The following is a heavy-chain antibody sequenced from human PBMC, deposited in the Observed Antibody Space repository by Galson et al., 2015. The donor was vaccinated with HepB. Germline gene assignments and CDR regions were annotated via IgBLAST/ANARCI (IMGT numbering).Heavy chain of an antibody. D-gene: IGHD6-19*01. CDR2: IRYDGSNK. Sequence: SLRLSCAASGFTFSSYGMHWVRQAPGKGLEWVAFIRYDGSNKYYADSVKGRFTISRDNSKNTLYLQMNSLRAEDTAVYYCAREQWLVLLGDYWGQGTLVTVSS. CDR3: AREQWLVLLGDY. V-gene: IGHV3-30*02. CDR1: GFTFSSYG. J-gene: IGHJ4*02.